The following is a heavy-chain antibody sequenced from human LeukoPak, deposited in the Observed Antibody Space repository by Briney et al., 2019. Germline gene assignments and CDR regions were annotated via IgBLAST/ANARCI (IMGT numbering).Heavy chain of an antibody. V-gene: IGHV4-39*02. CDR2: IYYSGST. D-gene: IGHD6-19*01. J-gene: IGHJ5*02. CDR1: GGSISSSSYY. CDR3: ARDGQWLVRAPLHGRGRFDP. Sequence: PSETLSLTCSVSGGSISSSSYYWDWIRQPPGKGLEWIGSIYYSGSTYYNPSLKSRVTISVDTSKNQFSLKLSSVTAADTAVYYCARDGQWLVRAPLHGRGRFDPWGQGTLVTVSS.